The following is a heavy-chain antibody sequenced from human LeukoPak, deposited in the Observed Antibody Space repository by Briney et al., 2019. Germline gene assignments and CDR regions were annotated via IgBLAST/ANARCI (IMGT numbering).Heavy chain of an antibody. CDR2: IYLSGTT. Sequence: SETLSLTCAVSGGSISSGSSTWSWIRQPPGKGLEWIGYIYLSGTTYRNPSLKSRVTISLDRSKHQFSLNLKSVTAADTAVYFCARAVYYYDSSGYYYGVYFDYWGQGTLVTVSP. CDR1: GGSISSGSST. D-gene: IGHD3-22*01. J-gene: IGHJ4*02. CDR3: ARAVYYYDSSGYYYGVYFDY. V-gene: IGHV4-30-2*01.